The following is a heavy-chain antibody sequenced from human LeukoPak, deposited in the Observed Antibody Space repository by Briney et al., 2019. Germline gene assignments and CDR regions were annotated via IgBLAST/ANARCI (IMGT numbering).Heavy chain of an antibody. D-gene: IGHD3-3*01. CDR3: ARDFGVRFLEWTRGFDP. V-gene: IGHV1-8*03. Sequence: GASVKVSCKASGYTFTSYDINWVRQATGQGLEWMGWMNPNSGNTGYAQKFQGRVTITRNTSISTAYMVLSSLRSEDTAVYYCARDFGVRFLEWTRGFDPWGQGTLVTVSS. CDR1: GYTFTSYD. J-gene: IGHJ5*02. CDR2: MNPNSGNT.